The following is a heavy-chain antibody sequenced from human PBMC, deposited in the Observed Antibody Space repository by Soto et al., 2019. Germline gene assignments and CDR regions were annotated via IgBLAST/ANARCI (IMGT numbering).Heavy chain of an antibody. Sequence: QVKLVEAGGGVVQPGRSLRLSCAASGFTFSSYGMHWVRQAPGKGLEWVTVITYDGSNQMYADSVKGRLTISRDNSKNMVYLDMNNLRAEDTAVYYCAKDQRSGWYNSPAPFDAWGQGTLVSVSS. V-gene: IGHV3-30*18. J-gene: IGHJ4*02. CDR2: ITYDGSNQ. CDR3: AKDQRSGWYNSPAPFDA. CDR1: GFTFSSYG. D-gene: IGHD6-19*01.